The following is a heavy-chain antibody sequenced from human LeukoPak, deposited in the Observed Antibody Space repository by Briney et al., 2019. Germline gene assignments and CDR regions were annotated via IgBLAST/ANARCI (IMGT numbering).Heavy chain of an antibody. V-gene: IGHV3-74*01. J-gene: IGHJ4*02. CDR2: INGDGSGP. D-gene: IGHD2-15*01. CDR3: ARDGSLPDY. Sequence: PGGSLRLSCAASGFTFSSYWMHWVRQAPGKGPVWVSRINGDGSGPIYADSVKGRFTISRDNAKSTLYLQMSSLRAEDTAVYYCARDGSLPDYWGQGTLVTVSS. CDR1: GFTFSSYW.